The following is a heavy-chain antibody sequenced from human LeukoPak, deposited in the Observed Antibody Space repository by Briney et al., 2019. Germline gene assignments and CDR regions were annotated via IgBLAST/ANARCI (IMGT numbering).Heavy chain of an antibody. J-gene: IGHJ6*02. V-gene: IGHV4-34*01. CDR1: GGSFSGYY. D-gene: IGHD2-15*01. Sequence: SETLSLTCAVYGGSFSGYYWSWIRQPPGKGLEWIGEINHSGSTNYNPSLKSRVTISVDTSKNQFSLKLSSVTAADTAVYYCAIGPQDIVVVVAATPDDYYYGMDVWGQGTTVTVSS. CDR3: AIGPQDIVVVVAATPDDYYYGMDV. CDR2: INHSGST.